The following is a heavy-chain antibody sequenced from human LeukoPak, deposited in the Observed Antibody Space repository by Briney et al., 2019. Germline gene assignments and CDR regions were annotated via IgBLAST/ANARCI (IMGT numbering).Heavy chain of an antibody. V-gene: IGHV3-66*01. J-gene: IGHJ4*02. CDR3: ASGFSYGKVDY. CDR2: IYSGGRI. CDR1: GFTVSSNY. Sequence: GGSLRLSCAASGFTVSSNYMSWVRQAPGKGLEWVSLIYSGGRIFYADSVKGRFIISTDNSKNTLYLQMNSLRAEDTAVYYCASGFSYGKVDYWGQRTLVTVSS. D-gene: IGHD5-18*01.